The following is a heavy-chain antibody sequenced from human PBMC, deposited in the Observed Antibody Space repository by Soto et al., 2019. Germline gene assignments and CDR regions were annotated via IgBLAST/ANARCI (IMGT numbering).Heavy chain of an antibody. Sequence: ASVKVSCKASGFTFTSSGMQWVRQARGQRLEWIGWIVVGSGNTNYAQKFQERVTITRDMSTSTAYMELSSLRSEDTAVYYCAAALQVRYFDRLSPTPYWGQGTLVTVSS. CDR1: GFTFTSSG. CDR3: AAALQVRYFDRLSPTPY. J-gene: IGHJ4*02. D-gene: IGHD3-9*01. V-gene: IGHV1-58*02. CDR2: IVVGSGNT.